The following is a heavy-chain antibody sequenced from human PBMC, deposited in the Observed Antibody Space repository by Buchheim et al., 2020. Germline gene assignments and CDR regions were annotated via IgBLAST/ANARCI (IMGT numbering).Heavy chain of an antibody. CDR3: AKGGGKYCNGGGCYSDY. J-gene: IGHJ4*02. CDR2: ITANGANT. V-gene: IGHV3-23*01. Sequence: EVQLLESGGGLQQPGGSLRLSCATSGFTFSNYAMNWVRQAPGKGLEWVSVITANGANTYQADSVRGRFTISRDNSDNTLYLQMNSRRAEDTAIYYCAKGGGKYCNGGGCYSDYWGQGTL. D-gene: IGHD2-15*01. CDR1: GFTFSNYA.